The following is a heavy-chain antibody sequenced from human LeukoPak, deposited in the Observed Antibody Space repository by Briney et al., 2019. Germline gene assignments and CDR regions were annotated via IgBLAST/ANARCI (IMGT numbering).Heavy chain of an antibody. CDR1: GFTFSSYA. CDR3: AKAYYNILTGHSYFFDY. V-gene: IGHV3-23*01. Sequence: PGGSLRFSCAASGFTFSSYAMTWVRQAPGKGLEWVSAISASGDNTYYADSVRGRFTISRDNSKNTLYLQMNSLRAEDTAVYYCAKAYYNILTGHSYFFDYWGQGTLVTVSS. J-gene: IGHJ4*02. CDR2: ISASGDNT. D-gene: IGHD3-9*01.